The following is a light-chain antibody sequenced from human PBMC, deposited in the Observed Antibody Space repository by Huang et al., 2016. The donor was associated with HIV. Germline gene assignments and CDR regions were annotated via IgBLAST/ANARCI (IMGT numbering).Light chain of an antibody. J-gene: IGKJ4*01. CDR3: QQYNDWPPLT. Sequence: EIEMTQSPATLSVSPGVRATLSCRASHSVDSDLACYQQKPGQAPRLLIYDASTRATGISAKFNGTGSGTEFSLSITNLQSEDFAVYYCQQYNDWPPLTFGGGTKVEI. CDR2: DAS. CDR1: HSVDSD. V-gene: IGKV3-15*01.